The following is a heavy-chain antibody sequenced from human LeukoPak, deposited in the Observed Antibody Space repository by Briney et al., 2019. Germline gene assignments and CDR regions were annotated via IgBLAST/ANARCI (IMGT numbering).Heavy chain of an antibody. J-gene: IGHJ5*02. CDR3: AREYGSGLVGWFDP. V-gene: IGHV4-31*03. D-gene: IGHD3-10*01. Sequence: SQTLSLTCTVSGGSISSGGYYWSWIRQHPGKGLEWIGYIYYSGSTYYNPSLKSRVTISVDTSKNQFSLKLSPVTAADTAVYYCAREYGSGLVGWFDPWGQGTLVTVSS. CDR2: IYYSGST. CDR1: GGSISSGGYY.